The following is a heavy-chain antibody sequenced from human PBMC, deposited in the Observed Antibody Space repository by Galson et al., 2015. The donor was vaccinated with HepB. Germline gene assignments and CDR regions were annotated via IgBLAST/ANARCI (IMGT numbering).Heavy chain of an antibody. V-gene: IGHV3-66*01. CDR2: IYSGGYT. D-gene: IGHD2-21*01. CDR1: GFTVSKNY. CDR3: ARENDWSYDY. Sequence: SLRLSCAASGFTVSKNYMSWLRQAQGKGLEWVSDIYSGGYTYYADSVKGRFTISRDNSENTLYLQMNSLRVEDTAVYYCARENDWSYDYWGQGTLVIVSS. J-gene: IGHJ4*02.